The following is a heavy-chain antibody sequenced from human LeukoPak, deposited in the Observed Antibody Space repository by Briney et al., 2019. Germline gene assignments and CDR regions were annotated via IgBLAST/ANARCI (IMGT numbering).Heavy chain of an antibody. J-gene: IGHJ4*02. CDR1: GCTFSRYW. V-gene: IGHV3-7*05. Sequence: PGGSLRLSCAASGCTFSRYWMTWVRQAPGKGLEWVANIKEDGSKEYYVDSVKGRFTISRDNAKNSLYLQMNSLRPEDTAVYFCARGEAFCDYWGQGALVTVSS. CDR3: ARGEAFCDY. CDR2: IKEDGSKE.